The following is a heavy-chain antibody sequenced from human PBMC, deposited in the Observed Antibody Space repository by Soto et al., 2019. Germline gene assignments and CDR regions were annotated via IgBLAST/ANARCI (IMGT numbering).Heavy chain of an antibody. Sequence: SETLSLTCTVSGGSISSFYWSWIRQPAGKGLEWIGRMYTTGSTNYNPSLKSRVTMSVDTSKNHFSLTLTSVTAADTAVYYCMIEYDGYPKYWGQGTLVTVSS. J-gene: IGHJ4*02. CDR2: MYTTGST. D-gene: IGHD5-18*01. CDR3: MIEYDGYPKY. V-gene: IGHV4-4*07. CDR1: GGSISSFY.